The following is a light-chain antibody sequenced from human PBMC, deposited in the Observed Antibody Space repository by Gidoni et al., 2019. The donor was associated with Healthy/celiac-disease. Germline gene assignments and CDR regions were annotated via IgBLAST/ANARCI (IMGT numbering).Light chain of an antibody. Sequence: IQLTQSPSTLSASAGDRVTITCRASQSITSWLAWYQQKPGKAPKLLIYKAYSLESGVPSRFSGSGSGTEFTLTLSSLQPDEFATYYCQQYNSYSRTFGQGTKVEIK. CDR2: KAY. J-gene: IGKJ1*01. CDR1: QSITSW. CDR3: QQYNSYSRT. V-gene: IGKV1-5*03.